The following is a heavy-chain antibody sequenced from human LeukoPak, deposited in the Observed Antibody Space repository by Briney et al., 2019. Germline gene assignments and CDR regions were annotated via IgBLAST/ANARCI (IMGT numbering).Heavy chain of an antibody. J-gene: IGHJ5*02. CDR3: ARCRGPVWFDP. CDR1: GGSFCGYD. V-gene: IGHV4-34*01. CDR2: INHSGST. Sequence: SETLSLTCAVYGGSFCGYDWSWIRQPPGKGLEWIGEINHSGSTNYNPSLKSRVTISVDTSKNQFSLKLSSVTAVDTAVYYCARCRGPVWFDPWGQGTLVTVSS. D-gene: IGHD1-14*01.